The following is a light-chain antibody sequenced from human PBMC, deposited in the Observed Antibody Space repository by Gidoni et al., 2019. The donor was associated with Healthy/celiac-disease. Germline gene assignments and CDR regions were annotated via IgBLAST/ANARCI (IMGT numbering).Light chain of an antibody. J-gene: IGLJ3*02. Sequence: SSELPQPPSVSVSPGQTASITCSGDKLGDKYACWYQQKPGQSPVLVIYQGSKRPSGIPERFSGSNSGNTATLTISGTQAMDEADYYCQAWDSSTAVFGGGTKLTVL. CDR3: QAWDSSTAV. CDR2: QGS. V-gene: IGLV3-1*01. CDR1: KLGDKY.